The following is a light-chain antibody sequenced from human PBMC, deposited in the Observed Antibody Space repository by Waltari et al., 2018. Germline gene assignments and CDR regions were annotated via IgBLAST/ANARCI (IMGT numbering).Light chain of an antibody. Sequence: DIQMTQSPSSLPASVGDRVTISCRASQRISSYLNWYQQQAGKAPRLLIYGAVSLQGGVPSRFSGSGSGTDFTLTISSLQPEDFATYYCQQTYRTPRTFGQGTKVDI. J-gene: IGKJ1*01. CDR2: GAV. CDR1: QRISSY. V-gene: IGKV1-39*01. CDR3: QQTYRTPRT.